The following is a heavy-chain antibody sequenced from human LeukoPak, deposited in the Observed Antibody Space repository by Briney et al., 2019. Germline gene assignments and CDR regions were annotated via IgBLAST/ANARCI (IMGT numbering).Heavy chain of an antibody. Sequence: GGSLRLSCGASGFTFSSSAMSWVRQAPGKGLEWVSAISGSGDYTYYADSVKGRFTISRDNSKNTLYLQMNSLRAEDTAVYYCAKDRTSSGWYGVYFDYWGQGTLVTVSS. CDR3: AKDRTSSGWYGVYFDY. V-gene: IGHV3-23*01. CDR2: ISGSGDYT. D-gene: IGHD6-19*01. J-gene: IGHJ4*02. CDR1: GFTFSSSA.